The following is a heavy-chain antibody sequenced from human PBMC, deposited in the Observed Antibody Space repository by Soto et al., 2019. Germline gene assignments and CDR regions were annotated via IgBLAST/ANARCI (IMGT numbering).Heavy chain of an antibody. CDR2: ISGSGGST. J-gene: IGHJ6*03. D-gene: IGHD3-22*01. CDR3: AKSPVVTRYYYMDV. CDR1: GFTFSSYA. V-gene: IGHV3-23*01. Sequence: PGGSLRLSCAASGFTFSSYAMSWVRQAPGKGLEWVSAISGSGGSTYYADSVKGRFTISRDNSKNTLYLQMNSLRAEDTAVYYCAKSPVVTRYYYMDVWGKGTTVTVSS.